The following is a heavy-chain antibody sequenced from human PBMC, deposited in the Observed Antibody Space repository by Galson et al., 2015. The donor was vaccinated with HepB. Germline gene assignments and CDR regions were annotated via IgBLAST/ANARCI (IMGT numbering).Heavy chain of an antibody. CDR3: ARSNGWFLGFFDY. CDR2: ISSDGSQK. J-gene: IGHJ4*02. CDR1: RFTFSTSG. D-gene: IGHD6-19*01. V-gene: IGHV3-30*03. Sequence: SLRLSCAASRFTFSTSGMHWVRQAPGKGPEWVAVISSDGSQKSYANFVKGRFTISRDNSKKTLYLQLDSLRPEDTAVYYCARSNGWFLGFFDYWGLGTLVTVSS.